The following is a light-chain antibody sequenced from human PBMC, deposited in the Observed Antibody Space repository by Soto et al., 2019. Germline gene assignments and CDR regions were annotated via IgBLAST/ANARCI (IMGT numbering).Light chain of an antibody. CDR3: QQHSSSPHMYT. CDR1: QTVSSRY. Sequence: EIVFTQSPGTLSLSPRERATLSCRASQTVSSRYLSRYQQKPGQAPRLRIYGASSRDTGIPDRFSRSGSGTDFPLTISRLEPEDFAVYYCQQHSSSPHMYTFGQGTKLEIK. CDR2: GAS. J-gene: IGKJ2*01. V-gene: IGKV3-20*01.